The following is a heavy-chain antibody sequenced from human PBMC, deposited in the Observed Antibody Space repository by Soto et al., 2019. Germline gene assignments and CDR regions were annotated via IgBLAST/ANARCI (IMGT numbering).Heavy chain of an antibody. CDR2: IYWDGDG. Sequence: QITLKESGPTLVKPTQTLTLTCTFSGFSLTTDAVSVGWIRQPPGKALEWLALIYWDGDGRYSPSLKTRLTISTDTFRIQVVLTMTNVDPVDTASYYCVRRGFHIIVRPDARAFYFDYWGQGMLVTVSS. J-gene: IGHJ4*02. D-gene: IGHD2-2*01. V-gene: IGHV2-5*02. CDR1: GFSLTTDAVS. CDR3: VRRGFHIIVRPDARAFYFDY.